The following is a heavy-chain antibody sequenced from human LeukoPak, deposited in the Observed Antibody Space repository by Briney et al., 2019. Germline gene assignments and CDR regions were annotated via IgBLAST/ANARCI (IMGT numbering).Heavy chain of an antibody. J-gene: IGHJ5*02. D-gene: IGHD7-27*01. V-gene: IGHV3-23*01. CDR2: ISGSGGST. CDR3: AKDNPLELGIPNWFDP. Sequence: PGGSLRLSCAASGFTFSSYAMSWVRQAPGKGLEWVSAISGSGGSTYYADSVKGRFTISRDNSKNTLYLQMNSLRAEDTAVYYCAKDNPLELGIPNWFDPWGQGTLVTVSS. CDR1: GFTFSSYA.